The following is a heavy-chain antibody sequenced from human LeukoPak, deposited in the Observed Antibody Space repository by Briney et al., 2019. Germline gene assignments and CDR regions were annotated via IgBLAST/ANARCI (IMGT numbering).Heavy chain of an antibody. CDR3: APIVVVPAAMPVQFDY. J-gene: IGHJ4*02. V-gene: IGHV4-39*01. Sequence: NPSETLSLTCTVSGGSISSSSCYWGWIRQPPGKGLEWIGSIYYSGSTYYNPSLKSRVTISVDTSKNQFSLKLSSVTAADTAVYYCAPIVVVPAAMPVQFDYWGQGTLVTVSS. CDR2: IYYSGST. CDR1: GGSISSSSCY. D-gene: IGHD2-2*01.